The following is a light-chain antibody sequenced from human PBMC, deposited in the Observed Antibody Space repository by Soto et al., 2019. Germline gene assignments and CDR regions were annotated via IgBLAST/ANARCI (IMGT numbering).Light chain of an antibody. CDR3: QHYGYSQWT. Sequence: EIVMTQSPATLSVSPGERATLSCRASQSVSSNLAWYQQKPGQAPRLLIYDASTRATVIPARFSGSGSGTEFTLTITRLEPEDSAVYFCQHYGYSQWTFGQGTKVDI. J-gene: IGKJ1*01. V-gene: IGKV3-15*01. CDR2: DAS. CDR1: QSVSSN.